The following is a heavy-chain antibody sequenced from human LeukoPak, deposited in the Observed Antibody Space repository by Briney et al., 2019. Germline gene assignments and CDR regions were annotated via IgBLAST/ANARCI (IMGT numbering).Heavy chain of an antibody. V-gene: IGHV3-21*01. CDR3: TSLSSGWHEGGGDY. CDR1: GFTFSSYS. J-gene: IGHJ4*02. CDR2: ISSSSSYI. D-gene: IGHD6-19*01. Sequence: PGGSLRLSCAASGFTFSSYSMNWVRQAPGKGLEWVSSISSSSSYIYYADSVKGRFTISRDNAKNSLYLQMNSLRAEDTAVYYCTSLSSGWHEGGGDYWGQGTLVTVSS.